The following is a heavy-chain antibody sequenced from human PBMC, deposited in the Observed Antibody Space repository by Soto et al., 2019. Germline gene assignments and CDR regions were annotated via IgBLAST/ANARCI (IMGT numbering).Heavy chain of an antibody. CDR2: INPNSGGT. Sequence: ASVKVSCKASGYTFTGYYMRWVRQAPGQGLEWMGWINPNSGGTNYAQKFQGWVTMTRDASISTAYMELSRLRSDDTAVYYCAREGGIRYDILTGYYSNWFDPWGQGTLVTVSS. D-gene: IGHD3-9*01. CDR3: AREGGIRYDILTGYYSNWFDP. V-gene: IGHV1-2*04. CDR1: GYTFTGYY. J-gene: IGHJ5*02.